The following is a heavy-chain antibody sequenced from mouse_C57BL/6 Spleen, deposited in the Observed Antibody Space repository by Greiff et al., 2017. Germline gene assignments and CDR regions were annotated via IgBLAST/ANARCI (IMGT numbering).Heavy chain of an antibody. V-gene: IGHV1-80*01. Sequence: SGASVKISCKASGYAFSSYWMNWVKQRPGKGLEWIGQIYPGDGDTNYNGKFKGKATLTADKSSSTAYMQLSSLTSEDSAVYFCARSYYGSSYGDAMDYWGQGTSVTVSS. D-gene: IGHD1-1*01. CDR2: IYPGDGDT. CDR1: GYAFSSYW. J-gene: IGHJ4*01. CDR3: ARSYYGSSYGDAMDY.